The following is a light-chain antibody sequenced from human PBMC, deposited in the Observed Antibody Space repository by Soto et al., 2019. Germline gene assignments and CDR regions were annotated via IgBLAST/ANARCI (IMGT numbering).Light chain of an antibody. Sequence: EIVLTQSPGTLSLSPGERATLSCRASQGVSSYLAWYQQKPGQAPRLLIYDASSRATGIPDRFSGVGSGTDFTLTISSLEPEDFAVYYCQQFSSYPLTFGGVTKVDIK. V-gene: IGKV3-20*01. J-gene: IGKJ4*01. CDR3: QQFSSYPLT. CDR2: DAS. CDR1: QGVSSY.